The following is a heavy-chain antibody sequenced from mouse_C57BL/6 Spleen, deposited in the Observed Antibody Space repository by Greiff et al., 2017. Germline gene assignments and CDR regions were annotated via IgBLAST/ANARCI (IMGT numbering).Heavy chain of an antibody. D-gene: IGHD2-2*01. V-gene: IGHV14-2*01. CDR1: GFHIKDYY. Sequence: VQLQQSGAELVKPGASVKLSCTASGFHIKDYYMHWVKQRTEQGLEWIGRIDPEDGVSKYAPTFQGKATITADTSSNTAYLQLSSLTSEDTAVYYCARSHYGYDDAMDSWGQGTSVTVAS. CDR3: ARSHYGYDDAMDS. J-gene: IGHJ4*01. CDR2: IDPEDGVS.